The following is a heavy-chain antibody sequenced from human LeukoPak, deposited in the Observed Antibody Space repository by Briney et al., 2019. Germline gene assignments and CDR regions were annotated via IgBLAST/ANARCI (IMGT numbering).Heavy chain of an antibody. CDR2: ISSSSSYI. Sequence: PGGSLRLSCAASGFTFSSYSMNWVRQAPGKGLEWVSSISSSSSYIYYADSVKGRFTISRDNAKNSLYLQMNSLRAEDTAVYYCARTLRFLEWFEYWGQGTLVTVSS. J-gene: IGHJ4*02. V-gene: IGHV3-21*01. CDR1: GFTFSSYS. CDR3: ARTLRFLEWFEY. D-gene: IGHD3-3*01.